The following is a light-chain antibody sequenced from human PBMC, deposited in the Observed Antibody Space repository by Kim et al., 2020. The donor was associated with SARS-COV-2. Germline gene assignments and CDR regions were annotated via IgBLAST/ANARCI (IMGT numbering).Light chain of an antibody. CDR2: WAS. V-gene: IGKV4-1*01. CDR3: QQYYSTPA. J-gene: IGKJ2*01. CDR1: QSVLYSSNNKNY. Sequence: DIVMTQSPDSLAVSLGERATINCKSSQSVLYSSNNKNYLAWYQQKPGQPPKLLIYWASTRESGVPDRFSGSGSGTDFTLTISSLQAEDVAVYYCQQYYSTPAFGQGTMLEI.